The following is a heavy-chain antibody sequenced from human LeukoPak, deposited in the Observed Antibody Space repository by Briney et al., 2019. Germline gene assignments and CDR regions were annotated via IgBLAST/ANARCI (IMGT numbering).Heavy chain of an antibody. Sequence: SETLSLTCAVSGASVNSGSYYWSWIRQHPGKGLEWIGYIYYTGITNYNPSLRSRVTISVDTSKNQFSLNLNSVTAADTAVYYCATSQCGSDCYLAGDYWGQGTLVTVSS. CDR1: GASVNSGSYY. J-gene: IGHJ4*02. V-gene: IGHV4-61*01. D-gene: IGHD2-21*02. CDR3: ATSQCGSDCYLAGDY. CDR2: IYYTGIT.